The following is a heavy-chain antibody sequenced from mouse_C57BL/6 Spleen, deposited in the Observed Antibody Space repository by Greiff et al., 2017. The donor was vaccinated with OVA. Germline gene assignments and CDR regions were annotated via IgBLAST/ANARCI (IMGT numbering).Heavy chain of an antibody. CDR1: GFTFSSYT. CDR3: ARHTQGAMDY. J-gene: IGHJ4*01. V-gene: IGHV5-9*01. Sequence: EVQRVESGGGLVKPGGSLKLSCAASGFTFSSYTMSWVRQTPEKRLEWVATISGGGGNTYYPDSVKGRFTISRDNAKNTLDLQMSSLRSEDTALYYCARHTQGAMDYWGQGTSVTVSS. CDR2: ISGGGGNT.